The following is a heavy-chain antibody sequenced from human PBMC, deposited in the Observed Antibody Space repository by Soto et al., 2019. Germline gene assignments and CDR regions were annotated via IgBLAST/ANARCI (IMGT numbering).Heavy chain of an antibody. V-gene: IGHV3-48*01. Sequence: GGSLRLSCAASGFTFSKYSLNWVRQAPGKGLEWVSYISNSSSTINYADSVKGRFTISRDNAKNSLFLQMNSLRAEDTAVYYCVRGGGVGTTKIYYYYMDVWGKGTTVTVSS. CDR3: VRGGGVGTTKIYYYYMDV. CDR1: GFTFSKYS. J-gene: IGHJ6*03. D-gene: IGHD1-7*01. CDR2: ISNSSSTI.